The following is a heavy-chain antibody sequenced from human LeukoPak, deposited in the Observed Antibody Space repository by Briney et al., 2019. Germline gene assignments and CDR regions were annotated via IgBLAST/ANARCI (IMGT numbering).Heavy chain of an antibody. J-gene: IGHJ4*02. V-gene: IGHV3-64*01. CDR1: GFTFSSYA. CDR3: ARGSTYYYDSSGYYGYHDY. D-gene: IGHD3-22*01. Sequence: GGSLRLSCAASGFTFSSYAMPWVRQAPGKGLEYVSAISSNGGSTYYANSVKGRFTISRDNSKNTLYLQMGSLRAEDMAVYYCARGSTYYYDSSGYYGYHDYWGQGTLVTVSS. CDR2: ISSNGGST.